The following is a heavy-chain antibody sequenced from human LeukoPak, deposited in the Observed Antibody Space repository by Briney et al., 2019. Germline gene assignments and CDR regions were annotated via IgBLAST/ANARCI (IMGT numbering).Heavy chain of an antibody. CDR2: IYYSGST. D-gene: IGHD3-22*01. J-gene: IGHJ5*02. Sequence: PSETLSLTCTVSGGSISSYYWSWIRQPPVKVLEWIGCIYYSGSTNYNPSLKSRVTISVDTSKNQFSLKLSSVTAADTAVYYCARHEGPYYYDSSGYHPGYWFDPWGRGTLVTVSS. CDR3: ARHEGPYYYDSSGYHPGYWFDP. V-gene: IGHV4-59*08. CDR1: GGSISSYY.